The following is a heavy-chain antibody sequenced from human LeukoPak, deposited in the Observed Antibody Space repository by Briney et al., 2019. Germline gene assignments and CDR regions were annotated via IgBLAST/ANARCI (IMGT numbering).Heavy chain of an antibody. V-gene: IGHV1-18*01. CDR2: ISPYNGNT. CDR1: GYTFINYG. J-gene: IGHJ4*02. CDR3: ARDLLAAAAGPVHF. D-gene: IGHD6-13*01. Sequence: ASVTVSCKPSGYTFINYGMNWVRQVPGQGLEWMGWISPYNGNTNYEQKLQGRVTMPTDTSTNTSYMELRSLKSDDTAVYYCARDLLAAAAGPVHFWGQGSLVTVSS.